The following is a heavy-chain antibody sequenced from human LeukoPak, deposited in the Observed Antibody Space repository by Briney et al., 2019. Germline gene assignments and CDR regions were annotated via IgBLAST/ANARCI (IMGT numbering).Heavy chain of an antibody. Sequence: SETLSLTCTVSGGSISSYYWSWIRQPPGKGLEWIGYIYYSGSTNYNPSLKSRVTISVDTSKNQFSLKLSSVTAADTAVYYCARRRGGWPFDYWGQGTLVTVSS. CDR1: GGSISSYY. J-gene: IGHJ4*02. CDR2: IYYSGST. D-gene: IGHD6-19*01. CDR3: ARRRGGWPFDY. V-gene: IGHV4-59*08.